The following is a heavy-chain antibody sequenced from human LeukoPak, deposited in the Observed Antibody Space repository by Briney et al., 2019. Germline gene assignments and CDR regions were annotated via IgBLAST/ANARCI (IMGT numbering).Heavy chain of an antibody. V-gene: IGHV3-30-3*01. J-gene: IGHJ4*02. CDR2: ISYDGSNK. Sequence: GGSLRLSCAASGFTFSSYAMHWVRRAPGKGLEWVAVISYDGSNKYYADSVKGRFTISRDNSKNTLYLQMNSLRAEDTAVYYCARDFRPYSSGYYFGYWGQGTLVTVSS. CDR3: ARDFRPYSSGYYFGY. CDR1: GFTFSSYA. D-gene: IGHD3-22*01.